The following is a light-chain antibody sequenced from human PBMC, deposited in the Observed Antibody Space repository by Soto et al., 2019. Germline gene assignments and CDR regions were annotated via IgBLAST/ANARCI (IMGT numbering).Light chain of an antibody. V-gene: IGKV3-20*01. CDR3: QQYLTSPKT. J-gene: IGKJ1*01. CDR1: QSVSSSN. Sequence: EIALTQSPATLSLSPGERATLSCRASQSVSSSNLAWYQQKPAQAPRPLIYAASRRAPGIPERFSGSGSGTDFTLTISRLEPEDFAVYYCQQYLTSPKTFGQGTTGDIK. CDR2: AAS.